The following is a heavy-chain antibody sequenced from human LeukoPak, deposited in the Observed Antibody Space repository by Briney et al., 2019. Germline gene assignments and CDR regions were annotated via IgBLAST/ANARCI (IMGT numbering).Heavy chain of an antibody. Sequence: GGSLRLSCAASGFTVSSNYMSWVRQAPGKGLEWVSVIYSGGSTYYADSVKGRFTISRDNSKNTLYLQMNSLRAEDTAVYYCAKFGDYYDSSGYVNRFDPWGQGTLVTVSS. J-gene: IGHJ5*02. CDR2: IYSGGST. CDR3: AKFGDYYDSSGYVNRFDP. CDR1: GFTVSSNY. V-gene: IGHV3-53*01. D-gene: IGHD3-22*01.